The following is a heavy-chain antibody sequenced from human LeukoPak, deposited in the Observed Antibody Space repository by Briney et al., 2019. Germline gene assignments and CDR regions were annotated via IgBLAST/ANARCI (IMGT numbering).Heavy chain of an antibody. J-gene: IGHJ4*02. CDR2: IGGSGGST. V-gene: IGHV3-23*01. D-gene: IGHD3-16*02. CDR3: AKDSLRSVICD. CDR1: GFTFSSYA. Sequence: GGSLRLSCAASGFTFSSYAMSWVSQAPGKGLEWVSAIGGSGGSTYYADSVKGRLTISRDNSKNTLYLQMNSLRAEDTAVYYCAKDSLRSVICDWGQGTLVTVSS.